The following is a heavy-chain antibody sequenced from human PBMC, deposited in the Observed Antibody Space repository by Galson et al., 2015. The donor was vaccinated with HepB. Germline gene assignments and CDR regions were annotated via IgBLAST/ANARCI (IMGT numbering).Heavy chain of an antibody. Sequence: SLRLSCAVSGLTVSSHYMTWVRQAPGKGLEWVSVLNSDGSTYYADSVKGRFTISRHNSWNTLYLQMNSLTTEETAVYYCAKVATTPVWAFDIWGQGTMVTVSS. CDR1: GLTVSSHY. D-gene: IGHD5-12*01. CDR2: LNSDGST. J-gene: IGHJ3*02. CDR3: AKVATTPVWAFDI. V-gene: IGHV3-53*04.